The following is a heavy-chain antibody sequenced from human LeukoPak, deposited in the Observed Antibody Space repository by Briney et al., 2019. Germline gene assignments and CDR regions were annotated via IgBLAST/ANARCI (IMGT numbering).Heavy chain of an antibody. CDR1: GFTFSSYW. J-gene: IGHJ3*02. V-gene: IGHV3-7*01. D-gene: IGHD6-19*01. CDR2: IKQDGSEK. Sequence: GGSLRLSCAASGFTFSSYWMSWVRQAPGKGLEWVANIKQDGSEKYFVDSVKGRFTISRDNAKNSLYLQMNSLRAEDTAVYYCARDDSIAVAGADAFDIWGQGTMVTVSS. CDR3: ARDDSIAVAGADAFDI.